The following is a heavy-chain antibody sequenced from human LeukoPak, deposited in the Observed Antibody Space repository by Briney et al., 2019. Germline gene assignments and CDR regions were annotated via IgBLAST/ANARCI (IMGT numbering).Heavy chain of an antibody. CDR3: ASEDRIVGATSVGAFDI. CDR2: INPNSGGT. D-gene: IGHD1-26*01. J-gene: IGHJ3*02. CDR1: GYTFTGYY. V-gene: IGHV1-2*02. Sequence: ASVKVSCKASGYTFTGYYMHWVRQAPGQGLEWMGWINPNSGGTNYAQKFQGRVTMTRDTSISTAYMELSRLRSDDTAVYYCASEDRIVGATSVGAFDIWGQGTMVTASS.